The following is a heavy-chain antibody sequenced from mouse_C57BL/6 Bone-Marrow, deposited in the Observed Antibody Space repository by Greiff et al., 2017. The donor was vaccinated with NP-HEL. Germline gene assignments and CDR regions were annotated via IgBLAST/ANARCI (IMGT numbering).Heavy chain of an antibody. Sequence: EVKLMESEGGLVQPGSSMKLSCTASGFTFSDYYMACVRQVPEKGLEWVANINYDGSSTYYLDSLKSRFIISRDNAKNILYLQMSSLKSEDTATYYCARDGGLLDYWGQGTTLTVSS. D-gene: IGHD2-10*01. CDR3: ARDGGLLDY. CDR2: INYDGSST. J-gene: IGHJ2*01. V-gene: IGHV5-16*01. CDR1: GFTFSDYY.